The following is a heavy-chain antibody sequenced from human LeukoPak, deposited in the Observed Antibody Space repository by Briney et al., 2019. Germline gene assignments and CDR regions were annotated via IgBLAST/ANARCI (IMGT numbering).Heavy chain of an antibody. CDR1: GGSISSSNW. D-gene: IGHD3-22*01. Sequence: SETLSLTCAVSGGSISSSNWWSWVRQPPGKGLEWIGEIYHSGSTNYNPSLKSRVTISVDKSKSQFSLKLSSVTAADTAVYYCARAPAYTFLTDYYDSSGHIPPFDYWGQGTLVSVSS. CDR3: ARAPAYTFLTDYYDSSGHIPPFDY. CDR2: IYHSGST. V-gene: IGHV4-4*02. J-gene: IGHJ4*02.